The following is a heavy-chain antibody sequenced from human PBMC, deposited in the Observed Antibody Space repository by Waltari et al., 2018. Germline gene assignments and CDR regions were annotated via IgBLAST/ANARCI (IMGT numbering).Heavy chain of an antibody. CDR1: GSSFSTHW. J-gene: IGHJ4*02. Sequence: EVQLVESGGGLVQPGGSLRLSCSASGSSFSTHWLHWVRQAPGKGLISVSQINTDGSITDYADSVKGRFTVSRDNAKNTLFLQMNSLRDEDTAVYYCVLFSSDFLGDCWGRGTLVTVSS. CDR3: VLFSSDFLGDC. D-gene: IGHD3-3*01. CDR2: INTDGSIT. V-gene: IGHV3-74*01.